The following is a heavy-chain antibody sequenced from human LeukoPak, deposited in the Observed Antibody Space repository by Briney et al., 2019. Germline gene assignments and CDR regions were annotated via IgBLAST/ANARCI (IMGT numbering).Heavy chain of an antibody. V-gene: IGHV4-34*01. CDR3: ARNRILSSGSFDP. D-gene: IGHD3-10*02. Sequence: NTSETLSLTCAVYGGSFSASYWSWIRQPPGKGLEWIGEIDHRGSTNYNPSRTSRVTISVDPSKNQFSLKVRSVTAADTAVYYCARNRILSSGSFDPWGQGTLVTVSS. CDR2: IDHRGST. J-gene: IGHJ5*02. CDR1: GGSFSASY.